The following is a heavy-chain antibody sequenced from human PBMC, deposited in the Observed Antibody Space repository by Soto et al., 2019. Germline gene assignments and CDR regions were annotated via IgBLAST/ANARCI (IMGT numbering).Heavy chain of an antibody. CDR2: VNPGNGTT. J-gene: IGHJ4*02. CDR1: GYTFTAYC. D-gene: IGHD1-20*01. Sequence: ASVKVSCKASGYTFTAYCMHWVRQAPGQGLEWMGWVNPGNGTTSFAQKFQGRVTMSRDTSISTAYMELSGLRSDDTAMYYCVRDTYTHFHYRGRGTIVTLYS. CDR3: VRDTYTHFHY. V-gene: IGHV1-2*02.